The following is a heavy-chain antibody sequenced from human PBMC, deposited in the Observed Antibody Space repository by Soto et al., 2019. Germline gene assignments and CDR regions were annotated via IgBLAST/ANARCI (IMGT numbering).Heavy chain of an antibody. CDR1: GGSVSSTNW. CDR3: ARTGYYYDSSGYPNWFDP. Sequence: SETLSLTCAVAGGSVSSTNWWSWVRQPPGKGLEWIGEIYHSGSTNYNPSLQSRVTISVDKSKNQFSLKLSSVTAADTAVYYCARTGYYYDSSGYPNWFDPWGQGTLVTVSS. V-gene: IGHV4-4*02. J-gene: IGHJ5*02. CDR2: IYHSGST. D-gene: IGHD3-22*01.